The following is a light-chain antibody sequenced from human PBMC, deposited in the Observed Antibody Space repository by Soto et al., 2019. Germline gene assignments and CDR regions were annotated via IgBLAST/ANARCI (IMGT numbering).Light chain of an antibody. CDR3: QTWGTGIQV. CDR2: LNSDGSH. V-gene: IGLV4-69*01. J-gene: IGLJ3*02. CDR1: SGHSSYA. Sequence: QSVQTQSPSASASLGASVKLTCTLSSGHSSYAIAWHQQQPEKGPRYLMKLNSDGSHSKGDGIPDRFSGSSSGAVRYLTISSLQSEDEADYYCQTWGTGIQVFGGGTKVAVL.